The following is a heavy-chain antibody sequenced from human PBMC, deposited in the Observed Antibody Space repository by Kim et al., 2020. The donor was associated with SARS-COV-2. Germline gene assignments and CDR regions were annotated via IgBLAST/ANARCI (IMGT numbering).Heavy chain of an antibody. V-gene: IGHV3-23*01. CDR3: ATSPIYGADYYYYYVDV. J-gene: IGHJ6*03. D-gene: IGHD3-10*01. Sequence: VKGRFTISSDNSKNTLYLQMHSLRAEDTAVYYCATSPIYGADYYYYYVDVWGKGTTVTVSS.